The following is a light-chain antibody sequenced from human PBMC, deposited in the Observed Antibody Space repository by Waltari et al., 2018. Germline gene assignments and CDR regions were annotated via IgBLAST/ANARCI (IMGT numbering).Light chain of an antibody. Sequence: QSALAQPASVSGSPGQSITIPCTGTNSDIGAYTFVAWHQQHPGKAPKLIIYDVSDRPLGVANRLSGSKSGNTASLTISGLQAEDEADYYCSSYMGSSTWVFGGGTKVTVL. CDR3: SSYMGSSTWV. J-gene: IGLJ3*02. CDR2: DVS. CDR1: NSDIGAYTF. V-gene: IGLV2-14*03.